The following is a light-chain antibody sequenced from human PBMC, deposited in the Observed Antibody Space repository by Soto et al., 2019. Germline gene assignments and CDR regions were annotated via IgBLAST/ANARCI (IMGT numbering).Light chain of an antibody. CDR1: QTIRRY. CDR3: QQTYNIPPVT. V-gene: IGKV1-39*01. Sequence: DIPMTQSPSSLSASVGDTVTITCRASQTIRRYLNWYQQKPGQAPKLLIDAASSLQSGVPSRFSGSGSETDSTLTITSLQPEDFATYYCQQTYNIPPVTFGGGTKVEVK. CDR2: AAS. J-gene: IGKJ4*01.